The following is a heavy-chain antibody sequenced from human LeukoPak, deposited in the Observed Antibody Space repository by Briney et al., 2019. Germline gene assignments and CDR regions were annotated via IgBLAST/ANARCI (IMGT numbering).Heavy chain of an antibody. J-gene: IGHJ5*02. CDR2: IYHSGST. V-gene: IGHV4-30-2*01. CDR3: ARASLKLGWFDP. CDR1: GGSISSGGYS. Sequence: PSETLSLTCAVSGGSISSGGYSWSWIRQPPGKGLEWIGYIYHSGSTYYNPSLKSRVTISVDGSKNQFSLKLSSVTAADTAAYYCARASLKLGWFDPWGQGTLVTVSS. D-gene: IGHD1-7*01.